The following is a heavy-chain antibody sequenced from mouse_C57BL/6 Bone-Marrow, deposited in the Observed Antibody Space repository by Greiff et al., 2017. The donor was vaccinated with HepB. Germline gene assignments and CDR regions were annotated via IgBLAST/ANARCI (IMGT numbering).Heavy chain of an antibody. V-gene: IGHV1-64*01. CDR2: IHPNSGST. D-gene: IGHD2-5*01. CDR3: AREDYYSTPLAMDY. CDR1: GYTFTSYW. J-gene: IGHJ4*01. Sequence: QVQLQQPGAELVKPGASVKLSCKASGYTFTSYWMHWVKQRPGQGLEWIGMIHPNSGSTNYNEKFKSKATLTVDKSSSTAYMQLSSLTSEDSAVYYCAREDYYSTPLAMDYWGQGTSVTVSS.